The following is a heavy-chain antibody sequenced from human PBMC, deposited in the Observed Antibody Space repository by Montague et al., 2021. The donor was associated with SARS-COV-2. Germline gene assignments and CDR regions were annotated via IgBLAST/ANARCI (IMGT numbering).Heavy chain of an antibody. CDR2: IYYTGSR. J-gene: IGHJ4*02. Sequence: SETLSLTCTVPGASIRSSDHYWGWIRQPPGKGLEWIGSIYYTGSRYYTPSLTSRLTISVDTSRYQFSLELTSVTAADTAIYYCARAGGFDNSGYVGRLRTYYLDYGGQGLLVTVSS. V-gene: IGHV4-39*07. CDR1: GASIRSSDHY. CDR3: ARAGGFDNSGYVGRLRTYYLDY. D-gene: IGHD3-22*01.